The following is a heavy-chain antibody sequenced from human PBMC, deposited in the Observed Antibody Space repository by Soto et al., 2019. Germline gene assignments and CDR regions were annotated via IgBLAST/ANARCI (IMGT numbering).Heavy chain of an antibody. CDR3: ATYCGIGGCPPGPWN. V-gene: IGHV1-46*01. Sequence: QVQLVQSGPEVKKPGASVKVSCKASGYSFITYYMHWVRQAPGQGLEWMAIINPSGGNANYXQKXXXXXXXXXXXXXXXXXXXXXXXXSEDTAVYYCATYCGIGGCPPGPWNWGPGTM. CDR1: GYSFITYY. CDR2: INPSGGNA. D-gene: IGHD2-15*01. J-gene: IGHJ3*01.